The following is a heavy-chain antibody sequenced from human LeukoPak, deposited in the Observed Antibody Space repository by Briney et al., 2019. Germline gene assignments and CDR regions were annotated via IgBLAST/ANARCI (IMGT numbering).Heavy chain of an antibody. CDR3: AKDQGAFDI. CDR1: GFTFSSYA. V-gene: IGHV3-30*18. J-gene: IGHJ3*02. Sequence: GGSLRLSCAASGFTFSSYAMHWVRQAPGKGLEWVALISYDGSNEYYADSVKGRFTISRDNSKNTLYLQLNSLRAEDTAVYYCAKDQGAFDIWGQGTMVTVSS. CDR2: ISYDGSNE.